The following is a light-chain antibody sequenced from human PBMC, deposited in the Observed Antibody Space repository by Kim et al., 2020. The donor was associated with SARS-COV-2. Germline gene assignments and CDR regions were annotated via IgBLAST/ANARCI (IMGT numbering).Light chain of an antibody. CDR3: AAWDDSLYGPI. CDR1: SSNI. V-gene: IGLV1-44*01. Sequence: ASGTPGQRVSLSCSGRSSNITWYQPRPGSAPKLLIYGNNRRPSGVPDRFSASKSGTSASLVISGLQSEDEGDYHCAAWDDSLYGPIFGGGTQLTVL. J-gene: IGLJ2*01. CDR2: GNN.